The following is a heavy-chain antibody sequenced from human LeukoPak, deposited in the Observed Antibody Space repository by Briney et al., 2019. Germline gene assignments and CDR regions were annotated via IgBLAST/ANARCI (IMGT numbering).Heavy chain of an antibody. CDR2: ISGSGSST. V-gene: IGHV3-23*01. CDR3: AKGKQWLIPNWFDP. D-gene: IGHD6-19*01. Sequence: GGSLRLSCAASGFTFSSYSMSWVRQTPGKGLEWVSSISGSGSSTNYADSVRGRFTISRDNSKNTLHLQMNSLRADDTAVYYCAKGKQWLIPNWFDPWGQGTLVTVSS. CDR1: GFTFSSYS. J-gene: IGHJ5*02.